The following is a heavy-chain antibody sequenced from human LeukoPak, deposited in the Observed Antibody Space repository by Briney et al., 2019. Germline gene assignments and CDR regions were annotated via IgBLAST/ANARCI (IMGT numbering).Heavy chain of an antibody. CDR3: ARDFHSGYGLQH. D-gene: IGHD3-22*01. Sequence: ASVKVSCKASGYTFTSYDINWVRQATGQGLEWMGWMNPNSGNTGYAQKFQGRVTITRNTSISTAYMELSSLRSEDTAVYYCARDFHSGYGLQHWGQGTLVTVSS. V-gene: IGHV1-8*03. J-gene: IGHJ1*01. CDR2: MNPNSGNT. CDR1: GYTFTSYD.